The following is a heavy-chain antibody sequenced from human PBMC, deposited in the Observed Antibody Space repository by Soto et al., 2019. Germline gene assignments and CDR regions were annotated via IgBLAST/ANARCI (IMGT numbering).Heavy chain of an antibody. V-gene: IGHV3-43D*04. J-gene: IGHJ1*01. CDR3: AKVAAYSSGWEYFQH. CDR1: GFTFYDYA. CDR2: ISWDGGST. Sequence: PWGSLRLSCAASGFTFYDYAIHFFRQSPFKCLEWVSLISWDGGSTYYADSVKGRFSISRDNSKNSLYLQMNSLRAEDTALYYCAKVAAYSSGWEYFQHWGQGTLVTVSS. D-gene: IGHD6-19*01.